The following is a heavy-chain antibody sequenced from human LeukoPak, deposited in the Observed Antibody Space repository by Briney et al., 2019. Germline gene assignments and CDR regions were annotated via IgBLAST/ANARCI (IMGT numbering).Heavy chain of an antibody. V-gene: IGHV3-74*01. J-gene: IGHJ4*02. CDR2: INSDGSST. Sequence: QSGGSLRLSCAASGFTFSSYWMHWVRQAPGKGLVWVSRINSDGSSTSYADSVEGRFTISRDNAKNTLYLQMNSLRAEDTAVYFCARGLTYYYDSSGFLGYWGQGTLVTVFS. D-gene: IGHD3-22*01. CDR3: ARGLTYYYDSSGFLGY. CDR1: GFTFSSYW.